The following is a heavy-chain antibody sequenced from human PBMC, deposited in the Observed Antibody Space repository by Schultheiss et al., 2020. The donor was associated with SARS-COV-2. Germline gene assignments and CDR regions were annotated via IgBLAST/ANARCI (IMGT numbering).Heavy chain of an antibody. CDR1: GGSISSSNW. CDR3: ARGYDSSGYYSYYYYGMDV. CDR2: IYHSGST. Sequence: SETLSLTFAVSGGSISSSNWWSWVRQPPGKGLEWIGEIYHSGSTNYNPSLKSRVTISVDKSKNQFSLKLSSVTAADTAVYYCARGYDSSGYYSYYYYGMDVWGQGTTVTVSS. J-gene: IGHJ6*02. V-gene: IGHV4-4*02. D-gene: IGHD3-22*01.